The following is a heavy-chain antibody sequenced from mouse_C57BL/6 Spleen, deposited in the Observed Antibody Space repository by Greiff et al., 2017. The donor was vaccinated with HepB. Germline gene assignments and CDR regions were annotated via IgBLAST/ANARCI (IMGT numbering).Heavy chain of an antibody. J-gene: IGHJ3*01. CDR2: ISSGGSYT. V-gene: IGHV5-6*01. CDR1: GFTFSSYG. Sequence: EVKLMESGGDLVKPGGSLKLSCAASGFTFSSYGMSWVRQTPDKRLEWVATISSGGSYTYYPDSVKGRFTISRDNAKNTLYLQMSSLKSEDTAMYYCAGYGRAYWGQGTLVTVSA. D-gene: IGHD1-2*01. CDR3: AGYGRAY.